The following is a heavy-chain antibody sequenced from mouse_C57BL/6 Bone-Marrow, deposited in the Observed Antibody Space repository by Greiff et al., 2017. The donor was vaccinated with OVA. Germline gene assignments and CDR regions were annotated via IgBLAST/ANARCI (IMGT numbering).Heavy chain of an antibody. CDR2: ISSGGSYT. D-gene: IGHD1-1*01. CDR1: GFTFSSYG. Sequence: EVQGVESGGDLVKPGGSLKLSCAASGFTFSSYGMSWVRQTPDKRLEWVATISSGGSYTYYPDSVKGRFTISRDNAKNTLYLQMSSLKSEDTAMYYCARRSYYYGSSLDYWGQGTTLTVSS. CDR3: ARRSYYYGSSLDY. V-gene: IGHV5-6*01. J-gene: IGHJ2*01.